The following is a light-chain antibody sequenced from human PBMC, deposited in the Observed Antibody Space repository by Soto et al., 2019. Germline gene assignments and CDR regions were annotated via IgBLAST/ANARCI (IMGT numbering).Light chain of an antibody. J-gene: IGLJ3*02. CDR2: EGS. CDR3: CSYVSSSTFWV. Sequence: QSALTQPASVSGSPGQSITISCTGTSSDVESYNVVSWYQQHPGKAPKLIIYEGSKRPSGVSNRFSGSKSGNTASLTISGLQAEDEADYYCCSYVSSSTFWVFGGGTKLTVL. CDR1: SSDVESYNV. V-gene: IGLV2-23*03.